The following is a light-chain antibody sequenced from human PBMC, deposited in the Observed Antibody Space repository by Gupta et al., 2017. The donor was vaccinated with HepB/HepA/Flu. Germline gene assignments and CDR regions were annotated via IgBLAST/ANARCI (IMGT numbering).Light chain of an antibody. J-gene: IGLJ2*01. Sequence: QSVLTQPPSVSGAPGQRVTISCSRSSSNSGAGYDVYCYHQLPRTAPNLLIYVNNRPSGVPDRFSGSRSGASASLAITGLQAEDEADDYCHSYDSSLSGSPVVFGGGTKLTVL. CDR1: SSNSGAGYD. V-gene: IGLV1-40*01. CDR2: VN. CDR3: HSYDSSLSGSPVV.